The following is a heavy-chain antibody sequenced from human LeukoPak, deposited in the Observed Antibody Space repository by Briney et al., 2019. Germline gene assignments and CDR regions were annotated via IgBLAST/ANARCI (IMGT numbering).Heavy chain of an antibody. CDR1: GGSISSGDYY. D-gene: IGHD3-10*01. J-gene: IGHJ4*02. CDR3: ARGYYGVLVDY. Sequence: SETLSLTCTVSGGSISSGDYYWSWLRQPPGKGLEWIGYIYYSGSTYYNPPLKSRVTISVDASKNQFSLKLSSVTAADTAVYYCARGYYGVLVDYWGQGTLVTVSS. V-gene: IGHV4-30-4*01. CDR2: IYYSGST.